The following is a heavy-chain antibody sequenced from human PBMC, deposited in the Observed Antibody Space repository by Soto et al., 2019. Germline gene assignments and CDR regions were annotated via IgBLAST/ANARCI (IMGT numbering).Heavy chain of an antibody. CDR2: IYHSGST. CDR3: ARVQIVAKYYYYY. CDR1: SGSISSSNW. V-gene: IGHV4-4*02. D-gene: IGHD5-12*01. J-gene: IGHJ4*02. Sequence: SETLSLTCAVSSGSISSSNWWSWVRQPPGKGLEWIGEIYHSGSTNYNPSLKSRVTISVDKSKNQFSLKLSSVTAADTAVYYCARVQIVAKYYYYYWGQGTLVTVSS.